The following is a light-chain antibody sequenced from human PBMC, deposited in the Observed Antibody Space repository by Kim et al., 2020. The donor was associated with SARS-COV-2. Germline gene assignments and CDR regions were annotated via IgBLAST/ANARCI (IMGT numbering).Light chain of an antibody. J-gene: IGLJ2*01. CDR3: QAWDSTTVI. CDR2: HDN. Sequence: SVSPGQTATITCSGDNLGYKYVCWYQQKPGQSPVVVIYHDNKRPSGIPERISSSNSGNTATLTISGTQSVDEADYYCQAWDSTTVIFGGGTQLTVL. V-gene: IGLV3-1*01. CDR1: NLGYKY.